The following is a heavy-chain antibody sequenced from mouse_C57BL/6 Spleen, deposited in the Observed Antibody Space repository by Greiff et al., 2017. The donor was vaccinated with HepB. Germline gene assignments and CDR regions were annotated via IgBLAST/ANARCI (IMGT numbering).Heavy chain of an antibody. CDR1: GYAFSSYW. V-gene: IGHV1-80*01. CDR2: IYPGDGDT. Sequence: QDQLQQSGAELVKPGASVKISCKASGYAFSSYWMNWVKQRPGKGLEWIGQIYPGDGDTNYNGKFKGKATLTADKSSSTAYMQLSSLTSEDSAVYFCARSGGTYYFDYWGQGTTLTVSS. CDR3: ARSGGTYYFDY. J-gene: IGHJ2*01. D-gene: IGHD1-1*02.